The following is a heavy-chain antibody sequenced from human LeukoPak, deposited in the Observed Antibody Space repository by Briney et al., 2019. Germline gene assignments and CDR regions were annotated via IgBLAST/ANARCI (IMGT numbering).Heavy chain of an antibody. J-gene: IGHJ4*02. CDR3: ARDFDSSSYFDY. CDR1: WFTVSSNY. D-gene: IGHD6-13*01. Sequence: GGSLRLSCAASWFTVSSNYMSWVRQAPGKGLEWVSVIYSGGSTYYADSVKGRFTISRDNSKNTLYLQMNSLRAEDTAVYYCARDFDSSSYFDYWGQGTLVTVSS. V-gene: IGHV3-53*01. CDR2: IYSGGST.